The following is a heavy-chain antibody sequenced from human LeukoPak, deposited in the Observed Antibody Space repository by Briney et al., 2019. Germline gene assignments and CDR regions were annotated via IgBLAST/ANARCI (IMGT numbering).Heavy chain of an antibody. J-gene: IGHJ4*02. CDR1: GGSISGSX. V-gene: IGHV4-59*01. CDR2: ISYTGST. CDR3: ARVHYSGSGLSSYFDY. D-gene: IGHD3-10*01. Sequence: PSETLXLTCXVSGGSISGSXXXXXRQSPGXXXXXXXXISYTGSTNYNPSLXSRXTISVDASKNQFSLKLSSVTAADTAVYYCARVHYSGSGLSSYFDYWGQGTLVTVSS.